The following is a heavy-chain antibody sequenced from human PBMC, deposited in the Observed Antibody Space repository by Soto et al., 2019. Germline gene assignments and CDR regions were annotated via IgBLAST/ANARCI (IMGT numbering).Heavy chain of an antibody. D-gene: IGHD4-17*01. CDR3: ARDGTTGTANYHYAMDV. CDR2: ISPGSRYP. V-gene: IGHV3-11*06. J-gene: IGHJ6*02. CDR1: GFTFGDSY. Sequence: GGSLRLSCAGSGFTFGDSYMSWIRQAPGKGLEWLSYISPGSRYPAYADSVKGRFTISRDNAKNSLYLQMDSLRAEDTAVYYCARDGTTGTANYHYAMDVWGQGTTVTVSS.